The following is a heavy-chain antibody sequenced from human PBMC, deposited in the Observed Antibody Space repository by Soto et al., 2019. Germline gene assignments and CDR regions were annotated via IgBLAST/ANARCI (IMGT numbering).Heavy chain of an antibody. J-gene: IGHJ4*02. CDR2: MHHSGSS. CDR1: GGSVNSPNW. V-gene: IGHV4-4*02. D-gene: IGHD6-19*01. CDR3: GRANTSGDRIDS. Sequence: QVQLQQSGPGLVKPSGTLSLTCAVSGGSVNSPNWWNWVRQPPGKGLEWIGEMHHSGSSNYNASLKSRLTLSVDKSKNELSLNLNSVTAADTAVYYCGRANTSGDRIDSWGQGTLVTVSS.